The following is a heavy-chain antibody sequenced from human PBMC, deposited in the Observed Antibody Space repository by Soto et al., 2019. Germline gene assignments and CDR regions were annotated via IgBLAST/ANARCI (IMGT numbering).Heavy chain of an antibody. V-gene: IGHV3-15*07. D-gene: IGHD2-2*01. Sequence: GGSLRLSCAASGFTFSNAWMNWVRQAPGKGLEWVGRIKSKTDGGTTDYAAPVKGRFTISRDDSKNTLYLQMNSLKTEDTAVYYCTTDQDEVVVVPPNTSVYYFDYWGQGTLVTVSS. CDR2: IKSKTDGGTT. J-gene: IGHJ4*02. CDR1: GFTFSNAW. CDR3: TTDQDEVVVVPPNTSVYYFDY.